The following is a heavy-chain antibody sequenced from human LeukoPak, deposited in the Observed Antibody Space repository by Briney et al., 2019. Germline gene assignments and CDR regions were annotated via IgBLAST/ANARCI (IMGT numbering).Heavy chain of an antibody. J-gene: IGHJ6*02. V-gene: IGHV4-59*11. D-gene: IGHD5-18*01. CDR2: IYYSGST. CDR3: ARDGSRGYSYGFLFAMDV. CDR1: VGSISNHY. Sequence: PSETLSLTCTVSVGSISNHYWSWIRQPPGKGLEWIGYIYYSGSTNYNRSLKGRVTISVDTSKNQFSLKLNSVTAADTAVYYCARDGSRGYSYGFLFAMDVWGQGTTVTVSS.